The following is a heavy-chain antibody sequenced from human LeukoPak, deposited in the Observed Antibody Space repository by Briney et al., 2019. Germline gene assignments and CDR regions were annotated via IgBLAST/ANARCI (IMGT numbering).Heavy chain of an antibody. J-gene: IGHJ4*02. CDR3: AKIYYDNSGYYLYYFDY. D-gene: IGHD3-22*01. CDR1: GFTFSSYA. Sequence: GGSLRLSCAASGFTFSSYAMSWVRQAPGKGLEWVSGISASGGSTYYADSVKGRFTISRDTSKNTLYLQMNSLRVEDTAVYYCAKIYYDNSGYYLYYFDYWGQGTLVTVSS. CDR2: ISASGGST. V-gene: IGHV3-23*01.